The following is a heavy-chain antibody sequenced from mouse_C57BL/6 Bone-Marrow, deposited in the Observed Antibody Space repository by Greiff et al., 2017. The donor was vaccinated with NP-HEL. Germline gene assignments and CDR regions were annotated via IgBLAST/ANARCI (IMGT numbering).Heavy chain of an antibody. V-gene: IGHV1-64*01. CDR3: ARTDYYGRLYYAMDY. J-gene: IGHJ4*01. Sequence: VQLQQPGAELVKPGASVKLSCKASGYTFTSYWMHWVKQRPGQGLEWIGMIHPNSGSTNYNEKFKSKATLTVDKSSSTAYMQLSSLTSEDSAVYYCARTDYYGRLYYAMDYWGQGTSVTVSS. CDR2: IHPNSGST. D-gene: IGHD1-1*01. CDR1: GYTFTSYW.